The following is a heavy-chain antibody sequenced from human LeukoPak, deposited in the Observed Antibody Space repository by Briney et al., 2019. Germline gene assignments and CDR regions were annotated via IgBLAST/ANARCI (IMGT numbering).Heavy chain of an antibody. CDR1: RFNFRNYR. Sequence: GGSLRLSCVASRFNFRNYRMHWVRQAPGKGLEWVAVISYDGNNKYYADSVKGRFTVSRDKNTLYLQLNSLRPEDTAVYYCAKDRGGPGAYYFDYWGQGTLVTVSS. D-gene: IGHD2-15*01. J-gene: IGHJ4*02. CDR3: AKDRGGPGAYYFDY. V-gene: IGHV3-30*18. CDR2: ISYDGNNK.